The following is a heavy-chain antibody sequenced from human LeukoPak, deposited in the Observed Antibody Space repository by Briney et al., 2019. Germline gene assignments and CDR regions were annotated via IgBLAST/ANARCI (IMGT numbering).Heavy chain of an antibody. CDR1: GGSFSGYY. D-gene: IGHD5-12*01. J-gene: IGHJ4*02. V-gene: IGHV4-34*01. Sequence: SETLSLTCAVYGGSFSGYYWSWIRQPPGKGLEWIGEINHSGSTNYNPSLKSRVTISLDTSKNQFSLKLSSLTAADTAVYYCARGSPLGLPYGGYDNDGPCYFDYWGQGTLVTVSS. CDR3: ARGSPLGLPYGGYDNDGPCYFDY. CDR2: INHSGST.